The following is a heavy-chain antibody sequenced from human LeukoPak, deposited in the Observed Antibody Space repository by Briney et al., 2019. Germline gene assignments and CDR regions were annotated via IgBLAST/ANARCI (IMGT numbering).Heavy chain of an antibody. D-gene: IGHD3-9*01. Sequence: GGSLRLSCAASGFTFSSYGMHWVRQAPGKGLEWVAVIWYDGSNKYYADSVKGRFTISRDNSKNTLYLQMNSLRAEDTAVYYCARDALYDILTGPLYYLDYWGQGTLVTVSS. CDR1: GFTFSSYG. J-gene: IGHJ4*02. CDR3: ARDALYDILTGPLYYLDY. V-gene: IGHV3-33*01. CDR2: IWYDGSNK.